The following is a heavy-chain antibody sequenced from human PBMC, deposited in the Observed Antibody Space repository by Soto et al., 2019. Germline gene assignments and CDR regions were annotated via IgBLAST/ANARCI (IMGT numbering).Heavy chain of an antibody. Sequence: QAQLVESGGGVVQPGRSLRLSCAASGFTFSSYGMHWVRQAPGTGLEWVAVISYDGGLQHYADSVKGRFTIFRDNSKNMVRLQMNSLRAEDTAVYYCVSDRGYGHASVPYSWGQGTLVSVSS. D-gene: IGHD5-18*01. J-gene: IGHJ4*02. V-gene: IGHV3-30*03. CDR2: ISYDGGLQ. CDR1: GFTFSSYG. CDR3: VSDRGYGHASVPYS.